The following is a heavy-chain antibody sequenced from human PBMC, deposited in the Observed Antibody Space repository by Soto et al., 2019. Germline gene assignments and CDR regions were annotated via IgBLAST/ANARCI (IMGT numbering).Heavy chain of an antibody. Sequence: DWPGRSLRLSCAASGFTSSSFVIHWVRQAPGKGLEWLAVISSDGNNQYYADSVKGRFTISRDNSKNTLYLQVNSLRAEDTAVYFCAKERGVLDAFDIWGQGTMVTVSS. V-gene: IGHV3-30*18. J-gene: IGHJ3*02. CDR2: ISSDGNNQ. CDR1: GFTSSSFV. D-gene: IGHD3-10*01. CDR3: AKERGVLDAFDI.